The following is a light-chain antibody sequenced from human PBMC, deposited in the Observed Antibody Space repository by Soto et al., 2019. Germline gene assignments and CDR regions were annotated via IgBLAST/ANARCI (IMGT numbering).Light chain of an antibody. CDR3: QHYNNYWT. V-gene: IGKV1-5*01. CDR1: QSISSW. Sequence: DIQMTQSPSTLSASVGDRVTITCRASQSISSWLAWYQQKPGKAPKLLIYDASSLESGVPSRFSGSGSATEFTLTITSLQPDDFATYYCQHYNNYWTFCQGTRVEIK. CDR2: DAS. J-gene: IGKJ1*01.